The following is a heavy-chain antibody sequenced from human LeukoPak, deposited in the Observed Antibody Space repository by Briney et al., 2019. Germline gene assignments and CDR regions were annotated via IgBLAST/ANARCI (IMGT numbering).Heavy chain of an antibody. J-gene: IGHJ4*02. Sequence: GGSLRLSCAASGFTFSSYSMNWVRQAPGKGLEWVSYISSSSSTIYYADSVKGRFTISRDNAKNSLYLQMNSPRAEDTAVYYCAGRLGQQPDYWGQGTLVTVSS. CDR1: GFTFSSYS. CDR2: ISSSSSTI. V-gene: IGHV3-48*01. D-gene: IGHD6-13*01. CDR3: AGRLGQQPDY.